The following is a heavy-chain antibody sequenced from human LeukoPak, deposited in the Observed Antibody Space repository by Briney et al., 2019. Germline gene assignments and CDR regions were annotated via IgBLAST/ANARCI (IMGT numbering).Heavy chain of an antibody. CDR1: GGSFSGYY. CDR3: ARGSNWFDP. V-gene: IGHV4-59*01. J-gene: IGHJ5*02. Sequence: SETLSLTCAVYGGSFSGYYWSWIRQPPGKGLEWIGYIYYSGSTNYNPSLKSRVTISVDTSKNQFSLKLSSVTAADTAVYYCARGSNWFDPWGQGTLVTVSS. CDR2: IYYSGST.